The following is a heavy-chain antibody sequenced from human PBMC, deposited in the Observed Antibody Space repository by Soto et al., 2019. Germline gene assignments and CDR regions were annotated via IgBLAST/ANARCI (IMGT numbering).Heavy chain of an antibody. J-gene: IGHJ6*03. CDR1: GGSISSYY. Sequence: SETVSLTCTVSGGSISSYYWSWIRQPPGKGLEWIGYIYYSGSTNYNPSLKSRVTISVDTSKNQFSLKLSSVTAADTAVYYCARHRSDNGYDYYYMDVWGKGTTVTVSS. V-gene: IGHV4-59*08. CDR2: IYYSGST. D-gene: IGHD2-8*01. CDR3: ARHRSDNGYDYYYMDV.